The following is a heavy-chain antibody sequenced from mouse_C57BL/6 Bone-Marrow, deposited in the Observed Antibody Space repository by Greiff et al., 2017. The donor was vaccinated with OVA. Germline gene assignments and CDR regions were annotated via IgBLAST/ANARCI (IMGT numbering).Heavy chain of an antibody. CDR2: IDPNSGGT. V-gene: IGHV1-72*01. CDR1: GYTFTSYW. CDR3: ARWGDRYYYAMDY. Sequence: QVQLKQPGAELVKPGASVKLSCKASGYTFTSYWMHWVKQRPGRGLEWIGRIDPNSGGTKYNEKFKSKATLTVDKPSSTAYMQLSSLTSEDSAVYYCARWGDRYYYAMDYWGQGTSVTVSS. J-gene: IGHJ4*01.